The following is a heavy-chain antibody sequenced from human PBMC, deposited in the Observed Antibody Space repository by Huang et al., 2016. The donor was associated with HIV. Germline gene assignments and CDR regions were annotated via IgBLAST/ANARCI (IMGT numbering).Heavy chain of an antibody. J-gene: IGHJ6*02. CDR1: GYSFTSYW. CDR3: ARLRDVDTASNGMDV. V-gene: IGHV5-51*01. D-gene: IGHD5-18*01. CDR2: IYPGDSYT. Sequence: EVQLVQSGAEVTKPGESLKISCKGSGYSFTSYWVGWVRQMPGKGLECRGIIYPGDSYTRDSPCFQGQVTSSADKSISTAYLQWSSLKASDTAMDYCARLRDVDTASNGMDVWGQGTTVTVSS.